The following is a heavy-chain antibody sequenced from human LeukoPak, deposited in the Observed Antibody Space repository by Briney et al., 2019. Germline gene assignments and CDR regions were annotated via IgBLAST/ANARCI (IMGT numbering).Heavy chain of an antibody. V-gene: IGHV3-23*01. CDR3: AKDGIGDLWARDYNDY. D-gene: IGHD2/OR15-2a*01. J-gene: IGHJ4*02. CDR2: VSESGGST. Sequence: GGSLRLSCVASGFTFSDYGMGWVRQVPGEGLEWVSVVSESGGSTYYADSVKGRFTISRDNSKNTLYLQMNGLRAEDTAVYYCAKDGIGDLWARDYNDYWGQGTLVTVSS. CDR1: GFTFSDYG.